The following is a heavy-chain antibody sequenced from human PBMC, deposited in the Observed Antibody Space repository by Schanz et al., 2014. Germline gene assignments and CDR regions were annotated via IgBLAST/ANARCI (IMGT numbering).Heavy chain of an antibody. D-gene: IGHD5-12*01. CDR2: TSHDGSFT. Sequence: DVQLVESGGGLVQPGGSLRLSCAASGFTFSDSWMHWVRQAPGKGLVWVSRTSHDGSFTTFADSVKGRFIISRDSSKNTLFLQMNSLRAEDTAVYFCARDGGRDGYNLAFDVWGQGTLVTVSS. V-gene: IGHV3-74*01. CDR3: ARDGGRDGYNLAFDV. CDR1: GFTFSDSW. J-gene: IGHJ3*01.